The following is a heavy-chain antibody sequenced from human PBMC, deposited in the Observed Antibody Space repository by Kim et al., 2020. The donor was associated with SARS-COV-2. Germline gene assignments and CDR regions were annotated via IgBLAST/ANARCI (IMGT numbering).Heavy chain of an antibody. Sequence: ASVKVSCKASGYTFTSYYMHWVRRAPGQGLEWMGIINPSGGSTSYAQKFQGRVTMTRDTSTSTVYMELSSLRSEDTAVYYCARGGGEGCSSTSCYYFWFDPWCQGTLVTVSS. CDR1: GYTFTSYY. J-gene: IGHJ5*02. V-gene: IGHV1-46*01. CDR2: INPSGGST. CDR3: ARGGGEGCSSTSCYYFWFDP. D-gene: IGHD2-2*01.